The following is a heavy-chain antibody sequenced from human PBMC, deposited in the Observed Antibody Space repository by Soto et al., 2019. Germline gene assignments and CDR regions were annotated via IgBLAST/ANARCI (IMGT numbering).Heavy chain of an antibody. Sequence: RRLSCTASGFTLQNYAMAWVRQAPGKGLEWVSTLIGGHYGTAYSYSVKGRFTVSRDNSKNCLYLQMNSLGVEDTAMYFCAKGKSTGDIDWFDPWGQGSLVTVS. CDR2: LIGGHYGT. CDR3: AKGKSTGDIDWFDP. J-gene: IGHJ5*02. V-gene: IGHV3-23*01. D-gene: IGHD3-10*01. CDR1: GFTLQNYA.